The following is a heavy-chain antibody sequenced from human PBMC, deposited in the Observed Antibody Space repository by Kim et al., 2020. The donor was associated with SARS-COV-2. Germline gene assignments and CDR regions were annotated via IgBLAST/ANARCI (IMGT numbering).Heavy chain of an antibody. J-gene: IGHJ4*02. Sequence: GGSLRLSCSASGFTFSNYAMHWVRQAPGKGLEYVSAISSDGGSTYYADSVKGRFTISRDNSKNMLYVQMSSLRVEDTAIYYCVTSNYYNSGSYYEGAPFVLWGQGTLVTVSS. V-gene: IGHV3-64*05. CDR2: ISSDGGST. CDR1: GFTFSNYA. D-gene: IGHD3-10*01. CDR3: VTSNYYNSGSYYEGAPFVL.